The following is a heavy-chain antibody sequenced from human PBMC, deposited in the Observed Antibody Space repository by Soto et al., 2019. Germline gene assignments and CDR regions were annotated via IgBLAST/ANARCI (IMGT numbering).Heavy chain of an antibody. J-gene: IGHJ1*01. CDR2: IFYSGDT. V-gene: IGHV4-30-4*01. D-gene: IGHD1-7*01. CDR1: GASVTTGDYY. Sequence: VQLQGSGPGLVKPSQTLSLTCTVSGASVTTGDYYWSYIRQSPGKGLQWLVYIFYSGDTYYNPSLKSRATISLNTSRNQISLTLTSVTDADTAVDFCVGTGTTDDFWGQGTLVTVSS. CDR3: VGTGTTDDF.